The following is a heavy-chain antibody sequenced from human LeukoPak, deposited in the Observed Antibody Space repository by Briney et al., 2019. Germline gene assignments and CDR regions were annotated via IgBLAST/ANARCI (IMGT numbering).Heavy chain of an antibody. D-gene: IGHD6-6*01. V-gene: IGHV3-23*01. CDR2: ISDSGGST. J-gene: IGHJ6*02. Sequence: GGSLRLSCAASGFTFSSYAMSWVRQAPGKGLEWVSVISDSGGSTYYADSVKGRFTISRDNSKNTLYLQMNSLRAEDTAVYYCAKRGAARPNYYYYGMDVWGQGTTVTVSS. CDR1: GFTFSSYA. CDR3: AKRGAARPNYYYYGMDV.